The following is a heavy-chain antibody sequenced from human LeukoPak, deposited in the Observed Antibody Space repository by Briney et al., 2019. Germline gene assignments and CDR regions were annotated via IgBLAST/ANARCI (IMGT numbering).Heavy chain of an antibody. CDR3: ARRFYGRYDYYSMDV. J-gene: IGHJ6*03. CDR1: GFTFSSYG. CDR2: IRYDGSNK. D-gene: IGHD4-17*01. V-gene: IGHV3-30*02. Sequence: PGGSLRLSCAASGFTFSSYGIHWVRQAPGKGLEWVAFIRYDGSNKYYADSVKGRFTISRDNSKNTLYLQMNSLRAEDTAVYYCARRFYGRYDYYSMDVWGKGTTVTVSS.